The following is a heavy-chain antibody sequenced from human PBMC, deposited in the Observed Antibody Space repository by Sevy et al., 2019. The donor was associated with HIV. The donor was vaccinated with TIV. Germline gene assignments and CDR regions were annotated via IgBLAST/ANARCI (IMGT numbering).Heavy chain of an antibody. CDR1: GYTFTSYA. V-gene: IGHV1-3*01. D-gene: IGHD6-13*01. CDR3: ARGDSSSYEGVDAFDI. Sequence: ASVKVSCKASGYTFTSYAMHWVRQAPGQRLEWMGWINAGNGNTKYSQKFQGRVTITRDTSASTAYMELSSLRSEDTAVYYCARGDSSSYEGVDAFDIWGQGTMVTVSS. J-gene: IGHJ3*02. CDR2: INAGNGNT.